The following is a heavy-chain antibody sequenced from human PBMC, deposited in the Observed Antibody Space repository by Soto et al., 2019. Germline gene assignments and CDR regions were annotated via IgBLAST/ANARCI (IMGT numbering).Heavy chain of an antibody. Sequence: QVQLVESGGGLVKPGGSLRLSCAASGFTFSSYAMHWVRQAPGKGLEWVAVISYDGSNKYYADSVKGRFTISRDNSKNTLYLQMNSLRAEDTAVYYCARELVYDSSGYPIDYWGQGTLVTVSS. CDR2: ISYDGSNK. CDR1: GFTFSSYA. V-gene: IGHV3-30-3*01. D-gene: IGHD3-22*01. CDR3: ARELVYDSSGYPIDY. J-gene: IGHJ4*02.